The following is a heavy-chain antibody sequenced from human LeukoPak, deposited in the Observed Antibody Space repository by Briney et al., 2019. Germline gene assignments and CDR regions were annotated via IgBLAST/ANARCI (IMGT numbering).Heavy chain of an antibody. J-gene: IGHJ5*02. D-gene: IGHD5-18*01. Sequence: PSETLSLTCTVSGGSISSGSYYWSWIRQPAGKGLEWIGRIYTSGSTNYNPSLKSRVTISVDTSKNQFSLKLSSVTAADTAVYYCARDRSWIQLWFGWFDPWGQGTLVTVSS. CDR1: GGSISSGSYY. CDR3: ARDRSWIQLWFGWFDP. V-gene: IGHV4-61*02. CDR2: IYTSGST.